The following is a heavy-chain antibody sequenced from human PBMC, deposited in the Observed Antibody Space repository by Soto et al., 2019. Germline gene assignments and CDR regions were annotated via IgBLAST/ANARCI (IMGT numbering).Heavy chain of an antibody. J-gene: IGHJ1*01. CDR1: GFTFSNYG. V-gene: IGHV3-30*18. CDR2: LSYDGSNK. Sequence: QVQRVESGGGVVQPGRSLRLSCTASGFTFSNYGLHWVRQAPGKGLEWVASLSYDGSNKYYADSVKGRFTISRDNSKNTLYLQMNSLRAEDTAVYYCAKEGKGGSYYPYFQHWGQGTLVTVSS. D-gene: IGHD1-26*01. CDR3: AKEGKGGSYYPYFQH.